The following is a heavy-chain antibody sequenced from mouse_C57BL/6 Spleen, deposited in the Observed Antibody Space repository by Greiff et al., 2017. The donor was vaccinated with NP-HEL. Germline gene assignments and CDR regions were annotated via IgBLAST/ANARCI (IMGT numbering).Heavy chain of an antibody. Sequence: EVKLMESGPGLVKPSQSLSLTCSVTGYSITSGYYWNWIRQFPGNKLEWMGYISYDGSNNYNPSLKNRISITRDTSKNQFFLKLNAGTTEDTATYYCARGYDAWFAYWGQGTLVTVSA. D-gene: IGHD2-12*01. CDR2: ISYDGSN. J-gene: IGHJ3*01. V-gene: IGHV3-6*01. CDR1: GYSITSGYY. CDR3: ARGYDAWFAY.